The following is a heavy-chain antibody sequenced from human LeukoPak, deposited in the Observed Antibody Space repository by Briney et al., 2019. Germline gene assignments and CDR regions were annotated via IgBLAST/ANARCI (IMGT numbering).Heavy chain of an antibody. J-gene: IGHJ4*02. CDR1: GGSFSGYY. CDR2: INHSGST. D-gene: IGHD5-12*01. Sequence: PSETLSLTCAVYGGSFSGYYWSWIRQPPGKGLEWIGEINHSGSTNYNPPLKSRVTISVDTSKNQFPLKLSSVTAADTAVYYCARSPYPGLRRRYFDYWGQGTLVTVSS. V-gene: IGHV4-34*01. CDR3: ARSPYPGLRRRYFDY.